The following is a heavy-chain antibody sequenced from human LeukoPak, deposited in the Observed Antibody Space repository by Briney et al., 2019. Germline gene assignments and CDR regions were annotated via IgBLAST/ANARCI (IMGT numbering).Heavy chain of an antibody. D-gene: IGHD2-2*01. CDR3: ARETFCTSTRCPIGDHFDY. CDR2: IKTDGSIA. CDR1: GFTFSSYG. V-gene: IGHV3-74*01. J-gene: IGHJ4*02. Sequence: GGSLRLSCAASGFTFSSYGMHWVRQAPGKGPVWVSRIKTDGSIADYADSVKGRFTISRDNAKNTLYLQMNSLRAEDTAVYYCARETFCTSTRCPIGDHFDYWGQGTLVTVSS.